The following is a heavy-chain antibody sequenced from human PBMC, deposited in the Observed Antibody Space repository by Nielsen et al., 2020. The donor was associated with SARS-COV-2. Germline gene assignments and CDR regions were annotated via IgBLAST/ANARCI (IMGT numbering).Heavy chain of an antibody. D-gene: IGHD3-3*01. J-gene: IGHJ6*02. CDR1: GFTFSDYY. Sequence: GGSLRLSCAASGFTFSDYYMSWIRQAPGKGLEWISYISSSGSAIYYADSVKGRFTISRDNAKNSLYLQMNSLRAEDTAVYYCARDRLEWLLSYYYYGMDVWGQGTTVTVSS. CDR3: ARDRLEWLLSYYYYGMDV. V-gene: IGHV3-11*01. CDR2: ISSSGSAI.